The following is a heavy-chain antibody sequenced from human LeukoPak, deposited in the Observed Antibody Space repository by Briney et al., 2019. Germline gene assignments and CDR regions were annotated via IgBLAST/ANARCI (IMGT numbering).Heavy chain of an antibody. CDR1: GWTFPGYY. CDR2: IKPNSGGT. V-gene: IGHV1-2*02. J-gene: IGHJ6*02. Sequence: ASVTVSCKACGWTFPGYYMHWVGQAPGQGLEGMGWIKPNSGGTNYGQKLQRRVTMHSDTPISTAYMQLSRLRSDDTAVYYCAREWRIVVVPAANPMDVGRQGTTLTVSS. CDR3: AREWRIVVVPAANPMDV. D-gene: IGHD2-2*01.